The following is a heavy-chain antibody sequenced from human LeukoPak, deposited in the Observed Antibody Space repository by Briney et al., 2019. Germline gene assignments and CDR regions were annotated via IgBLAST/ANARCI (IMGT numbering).Heavy chain of an antibody. CDR3: ARYEGAYYFDY. J-gene: IGHJ4*02. CDR2: INPSGGST. CDR1: GYTFTSYY. Sequence: ASVKVSCKASGYTFTSYYMHWVRQAPGQGLEWMGIINPSGGSTSYAQKFQGGVTMTRDTSTSTVYMELSSLRSEDTAVYYCARYEGAYYFDYWGQGTLVTVSS. D-gene: IGHD2-8*01. V-gene: IGHV1-46*01.